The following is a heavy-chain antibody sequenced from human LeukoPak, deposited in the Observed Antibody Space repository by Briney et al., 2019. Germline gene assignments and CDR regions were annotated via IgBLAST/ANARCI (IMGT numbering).Heavy chain of an antibody. J-gene: IGHJ4*02. CDR2: IRYDGSDE. V-gene: IGHV3-30*02. CDR3: ETGGSYDY. D-gene: IGHD1-26*01. CDR1: GFTFHNYG. Sequence: GGTLRLSCAASGFTFHNYGIHWVRQAPGKGLEWVTFIRYDGSDEYYADSVKGRFTISRDNAKNTLYLQMNSLRAEDTAVYYCETGGSYDYWGQGTLVTVSS.